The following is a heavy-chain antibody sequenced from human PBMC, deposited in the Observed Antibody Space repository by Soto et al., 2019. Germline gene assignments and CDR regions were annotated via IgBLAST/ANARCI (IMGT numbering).Heavy chain of an antibody. CDR2: IYYSGST. J-gene: IGHJ4*02. Sequence: SETLSLTCTVSGGSISSSSYYWGWIRQPPGKGLEWIGSIYYSGSTYYNPSLKSRVTISVDTSKNQFSLKLDSVTAADTAVYYCARLGGYYQAFDSWGQGTLVTVSS. CDR1: GGSISSSSYY. V-gene: IGHV4-39*01. D-gene: IGHD3-22*01. CDR3: ARLGGYYQAFDS.